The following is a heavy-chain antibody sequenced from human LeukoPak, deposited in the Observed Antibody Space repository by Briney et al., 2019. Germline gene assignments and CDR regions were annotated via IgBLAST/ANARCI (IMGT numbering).Heavy chain of an antibody. CDR3: ARDLRRGYGTY. CDR2: ISSSGSTI. J-gene: IGHJ4*02. CDR1: RFTFSSYE. V-gene: IGHV3-48*03. D-gene: IGHD5-18*01. Sequence: GGSLRLSCADSRFTFSSYEMNWVRQAPGKGLEWVSYISSSGSTIYYADSVKGRFTIYRDNAKNSLYLQMNSLRAEDTAVYYCARDLRRGYGTYWGQGTLVTVSS.